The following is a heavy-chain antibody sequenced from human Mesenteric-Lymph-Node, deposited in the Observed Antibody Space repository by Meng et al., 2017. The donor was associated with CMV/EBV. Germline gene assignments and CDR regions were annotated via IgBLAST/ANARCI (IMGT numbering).Heavy chain of an antibody. V-gene: IGHV3-64*02. CDR3: ARTRYDSYFDS. CDR2: LSSSERVT. Sequence: GGSLRLSCAASGFTLSNYAMHWVRQAPGKGLEYVSGLSSSERVTYYGDSVKDRFTISRDNSKNTLYLEMGSLRVEDTAVYYCARTRYDSYFDSWGQGILVTVSS. J-gene: IGHJ4*02. D-gene: IGHD2-2*01. CDR1: GFTLSNYA.